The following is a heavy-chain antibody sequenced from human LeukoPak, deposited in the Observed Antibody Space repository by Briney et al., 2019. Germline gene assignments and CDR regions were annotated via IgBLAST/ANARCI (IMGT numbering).Heavy chain of an antibody. CDR1: GFTFSGSA. Sequence: PGGSLRLSCAASGFTFSGSAMHWVRQAPGQGPEWVGRIRSKANNYATAYAASVKGRFTMSRDDSMNTAHLQMNSLKTEDTAVYYCTTLLGYCNSVPCSGYFQYWGQGTLVTVPS. V-gene: IGHV3-73*01. CDR2: IRSKANNYAT. D-gene: IGHD2-15*01. CDR3: TTLLGYCNSVPCSGYFQY. J-gene: IGHJ1*01.